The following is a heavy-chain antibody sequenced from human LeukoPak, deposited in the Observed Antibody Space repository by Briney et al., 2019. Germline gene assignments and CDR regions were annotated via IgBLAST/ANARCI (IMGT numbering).Heavy chain of an antibody. CDR3: ARDRSGLSPFDY. D-gene: IGHD6-25*01. CDR2: ISAYNGNT. V-gene: IGHV1-18*01. J-gene: IGHJ4*02. CDR1: GYTFTSYG. Sequence: ASVKVSCKASGYTFTSYGISWVRQAPGQGLEWMGWISAYNGNTNYAQKLQGRVPMTTDTSTSTAYMELRSLRSDDTAVYYCARDRSGLSPFDYWGQGTLVTVSS.